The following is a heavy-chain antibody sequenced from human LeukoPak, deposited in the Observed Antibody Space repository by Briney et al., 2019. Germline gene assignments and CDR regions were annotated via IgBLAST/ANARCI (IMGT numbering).Heavy chain of an antibody. CDR2: IYYSGST. CDR3: ARVYITMVRGVPRGAFDI. J-gene: IGHJ3*02. V-gene: IGHV4-30-4*01. CDR1: GGSISSGDYY. D-gene: IGHD3-10*01. Sequence: SETLSLTCTVSGGSISSGDYYWSWIRQPPGKGLEWIGYIYYSGSTYYNPSLKSRVTISVDTSKNQFSLKLSSVTAADTAVYYCARVYITMVRGVPRGAFDIWGQGTMVTVSS.